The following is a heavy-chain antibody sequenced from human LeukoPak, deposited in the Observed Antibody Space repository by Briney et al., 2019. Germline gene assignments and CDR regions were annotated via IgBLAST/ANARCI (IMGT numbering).Heavy chain of an antibody. CDR1: GGSFSGYY. D-gene: IGHD5-18*01. V-gene: IGHV4-34*01. Sequence: SETLSLTRAVYGGSFSGYYWSWIRQPPGKGLEWIGEINHSGSTNYNPSLKSRVTISVDTSKNQFSLKLSSVTAADTAVYCCASLRFSYSINDWSRTGLGAYPTKYYYYMDVWGKGTTVTVSS. J-gene: IGHJ6*03. CDR3: ASLRFSYSINDWSRTGLGAYPTKYYYYMDV. CDR2: INHSGST.